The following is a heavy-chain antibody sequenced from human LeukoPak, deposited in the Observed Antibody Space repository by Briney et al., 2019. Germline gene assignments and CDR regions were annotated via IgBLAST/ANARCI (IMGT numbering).Heavy chain of an antibody. D-gene: IGHD3-10*01. CDR1: GGSISSYY. CDR3: ALGTMIRGVIKSPFDY. J-gene: IGHJ4*02. Sequence: SETLSLTCTVSGGSISSYYWSWIRQPAGKGLEWIGRIYTSGRTNYNPSLKSRVTMSVDKSKNQFSLKLSSVTAADTAVYYCALGTMIRGVIKSPFDYWGQGTLVTVSS. V-gene: IGHV4-4*07. CDR2: IYTSGRT.